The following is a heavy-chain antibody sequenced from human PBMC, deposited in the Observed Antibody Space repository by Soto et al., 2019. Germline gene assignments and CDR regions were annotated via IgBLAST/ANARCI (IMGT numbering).Heavy chain of an antibody. CDR1: RGTFSSYS. V-gene: IGHV1-69*13. CDR3: ARAGRTLAYYYYGMDV. CDR2: IIPIFGTA. D-gene: IGHD1-26*01. Sequence: ASVKVSSKASRGTFSSYSICWVRQAPGQGLEWMGGIIPIFGTANYAQKFQGRVTITADESTSTAYMELRSLRSDDTAVYYCARAGRTLAYYYYGMDVWGQGTTVTVS. J-gene: IGHJ6*02.